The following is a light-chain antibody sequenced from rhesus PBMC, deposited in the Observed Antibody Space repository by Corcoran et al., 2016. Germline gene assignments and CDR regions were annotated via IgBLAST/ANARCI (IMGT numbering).Light chain of an antibody. CDR2: GAS. V-gene: IGKV3-24*01. J-gene: IGKJ1*01. Sequence: EIVMTQSPATLSLSPGERATLSCRASQSVSSSLAWYQQTPGQAPRLLIYGASSRAIGIPDRFSGSGAGNDFTLPISSREPEDVAVYYCLQPSNWPWTFGQGTKVAIK. CDR3: LQPSNWPWT. CDR1: QSVSSS.